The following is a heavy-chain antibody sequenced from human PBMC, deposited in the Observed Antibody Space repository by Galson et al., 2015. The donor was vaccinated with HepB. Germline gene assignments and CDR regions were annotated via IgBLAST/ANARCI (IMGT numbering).Heavy chain of an antibody. V-gene: IGHV3-30*18. CDR2: ISYDGSNK. D-gene: IGHD6-13*01. Sequence: SLRLSCAASGFTFSSYGMHWVRQAPGKGLEWVAVISYDGSNKYYADSVKGRFTISRDNSKNTLYLQMNSLRAEDTAVYYCAKDLGSSSWSYWGQGTLVTVSS. CDR3: AKDLGSSSWSY. J-gene: IGHJ4*02. CDR1: GFTFSSYG.